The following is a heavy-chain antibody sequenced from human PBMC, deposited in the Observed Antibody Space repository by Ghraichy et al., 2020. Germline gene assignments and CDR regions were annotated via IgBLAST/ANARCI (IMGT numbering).Heavy chain of an antibody. J-gene: IGHJ5*02. D-gene: IGHD6-19*01. CDR1: GLTFSDAW. Sequence: GGSLRLTCAASGLTFSDAWLSWVRQAPGKGLEWVGRIKSKTDGGTADYAAPGKGRFTISRDDSNNTLHLQMNSLKTEDTAVYYCTTPYSHSGYVAVAGHWFDPGGQGALVTVS. CDR2: IKSKTDGGTA. V-gene: IGHV3-15*01. CDR3: TTPYSHSGYVAVAGHWFDP.